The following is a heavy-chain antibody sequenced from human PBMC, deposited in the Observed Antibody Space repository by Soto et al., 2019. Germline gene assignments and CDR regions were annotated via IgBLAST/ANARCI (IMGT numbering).Heavy chain of an antibody. V-gene: IGHV3-23*01. CDR2: ISKTGVST. D-gene: IGHD4-17*01. CDR1: GLTFSTYA. Sequence: GALRLSCAASGLTFSTYAMNWVRQAPGKGLEWVSAISKTGVSTYYAESVRGRFTISRDNSINTLYLQMSGLRTEDTAVYYCAHPRGYGVFDAVDIWGQGTMVTVSS. J-gene: IGHJ3*02. CDR3: AHPRGYGVFDAVDI.